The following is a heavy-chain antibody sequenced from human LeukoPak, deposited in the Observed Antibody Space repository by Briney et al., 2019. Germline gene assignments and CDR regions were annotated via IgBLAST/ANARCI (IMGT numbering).Heavy chain of an antibody. J-gene: IGHJ4*02. Sequence: PSETLSLTCTVSGVSISSSNSYWGWIRQPPGKGLEWIGSIYYSGNTYYNASLKSQVSISIDTSKNQFSLRLTPVTAADTAVYYCARQTGSGLFILPGGQGTLVTVSS. CDR2: IYYSGNT. D-gene: IGHD3/OR15-3a*01. CDR1: GVSISSSNSY. V-gene: IGHV4-39*01. CDR3: ARQTGSGLFILP.